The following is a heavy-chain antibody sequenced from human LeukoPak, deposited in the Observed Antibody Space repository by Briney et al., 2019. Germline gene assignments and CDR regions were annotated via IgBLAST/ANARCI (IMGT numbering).Heavy chain of an antibody. D-gene: IGHD4-11*01. V-gene: IGHV4-31*03. J-gene: IGHJ6*02. CDR2: IYYSGST. Sequence: SGTLSLTCTVSGGSISSGGYYWSWIRQHPGKGLEWIGYIYYSGSTYYNPSLKSRVTISVDTSKNQFSLKLSSVTAADTAVYYCARDTLRHDYSNYVPLYYYYGMDVWGQGATVTVSS. CDR1: GGSISSGGYY. CDR3: ARDTLRHDYSNYVPLYYYYGMDV.